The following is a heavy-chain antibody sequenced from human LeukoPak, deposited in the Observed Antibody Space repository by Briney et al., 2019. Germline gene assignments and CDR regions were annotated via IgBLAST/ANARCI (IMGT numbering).Heavy chain of an antibody. J-gene: IGHJ4*02. D-gene: IGHD1-1*01. V-gene: IGHV1-18*01. CDR1: GYTFANYG. CDR3: ARAQWYNDY. Sequence: ASVKVSCKTSGYTFANYGITWVRQAPGQGLEWMGWINAYNGNTNYAQKVQGRVTMTKDTSTSTAYMELRSLRSDDTAVYYCARAQWYNDYWGQGTLVTVSS. CDR2: INAYNGNT.